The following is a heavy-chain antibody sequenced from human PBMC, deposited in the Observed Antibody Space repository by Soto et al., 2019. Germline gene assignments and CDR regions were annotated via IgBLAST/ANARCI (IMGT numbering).Heavy chain of an antibody. V-gene: IGHV1-2*04. D-gene: IGHD4-17*01. Sequence: ASVKVSCKASGYTFTGYYMHWVRQAPGQGLEWMGWINPNSGGTNYAQKFQGWVTMTRDTSISTAYMELSRLRSDDTAVYYCARVDDYVDYYFDYWGQGTLVTVS. CDR1: GYTFTGYY. CDR3: ARVDDYVDYYFDY. J-gene: IGHJ4*02. CDR2: INPNSGGT.